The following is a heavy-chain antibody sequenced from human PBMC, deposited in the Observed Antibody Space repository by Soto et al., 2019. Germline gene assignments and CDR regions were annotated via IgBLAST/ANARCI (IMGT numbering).Heavy chain of an antibody. CDR2: VLHGGAT. CDR1: GESFSGYF. D-gene: IGHD3-22*01. J-gene: IGHJ4*02. CDR3: ARPHYDSNTFYSFFDY. Sequence: PSETLSLTCAVSGESFSGYFWSWIRQPPGKGLEWIGQVLHGGATNYSPSLKSRVTISVDTSKNHFSLELSSVTAADTAVYYCARPHYDSNTFYSFFDYWGQGILVTVSS. V-gene: IGHV4-34*12.